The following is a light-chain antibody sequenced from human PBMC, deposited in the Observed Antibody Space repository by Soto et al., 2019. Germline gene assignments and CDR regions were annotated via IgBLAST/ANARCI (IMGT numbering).Light chain of an antibody. Sequence: DIQMTQSPSSLSASVGYRVTITCRASQDITSLLVWFQQKPGKAPEALSYEASILHSGVPSKFSGSGSGTDFTLTISSLQPEDFATYYCLQYKSYPRTFGQGTNVDIK. CDR1: QDITSL. CDR3: LQYKSYPRT. J-gene: IGKJ1*01. CDR2: EAS. V-gene: IGKV1-16*02.